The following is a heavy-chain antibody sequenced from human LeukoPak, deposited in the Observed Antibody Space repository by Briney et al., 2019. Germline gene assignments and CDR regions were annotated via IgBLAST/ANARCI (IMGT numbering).Heavy chain of an antibody. D-gene: IGHD3-9*01. Sequence: SETLSLTCTVSGDSISSSSYYWGWIRQPPGKGLEWIGNIYYSGRTDYSPSLESRLTMSVDTSNNQFSLKLSSVTAADTAVYYCARHVSRFFDWSGYYMDVWGKGTTITVSS. CDR1: GDSISSSSYY. J-gene: IGHJ6*03. CDR3: ARHVSRFFDWSGYYMDV. V-gene: IGHV4-39*01. CDR2: IYYSGRT.